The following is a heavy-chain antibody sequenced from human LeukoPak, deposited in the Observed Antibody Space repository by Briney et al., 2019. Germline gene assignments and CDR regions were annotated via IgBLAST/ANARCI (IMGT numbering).Heavy chain of an antibody. D-gene: IGHD3-10*01. CDR3: ARDEYYGSGSYYAFDI. V-gene: IGHV3-7*01. CDR1: GFTFSSYW. J-gene: IGHJ3*02. CDR2: INQDRSEK. Sequence: SGGSLRLSCAASGFTFSSYWMSWVRQAPGKGLEWVANINQDRSEKYYVDSVKGRFTISRGNAKNSLYLQMNSLRAEDTAVYYCARDEYYGSGSYYAFDIWGQGTMVTVSS.